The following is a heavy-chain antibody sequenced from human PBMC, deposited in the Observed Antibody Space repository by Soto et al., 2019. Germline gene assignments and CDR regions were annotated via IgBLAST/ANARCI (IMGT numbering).Heavy chain of an antibody. CDR2: ISYSGST. Sequence: QVQLQESGPGLVKPSETLSLTCTVSGGSISSFDWNWIRQSPGKGLEWIGYISYSGSTNYNPSLKSRVTISVDTSKNQFSLKLCSVTAADTAVYYCARQDTSGYAFDYWGQGTLVTVSS. V-gene: IGHV4-59*08. J-gene: IGHJ4*02. CDR1: GGSISSFD. CDR3: ARQDTSGYAFDY. D-gene: IGHD3-22*01.